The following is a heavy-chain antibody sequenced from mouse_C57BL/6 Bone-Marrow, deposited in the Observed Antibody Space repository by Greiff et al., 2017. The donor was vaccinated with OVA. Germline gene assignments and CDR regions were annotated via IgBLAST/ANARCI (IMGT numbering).Heavy chain of an antibody. CDR3: TSDGYYAMDY. V-gene: IGHV5-9-1*02. J-gene: IGHJ4*01. Sequence: EVHLVESGDGLVKPGGSLKLSCAASGFTFSSYAMSWVRQTPEKRLEWVAYISSGGGYIYYEDTVKGRFTFSIDTAWNTLYLQMSSLTSEDTAMYYCTSDGYYAMDYWGQGTSVTVSS. CDR2: ISSGGGYI. CDR1: GFTFSSYA. D-gene: IGHD2-3*01.